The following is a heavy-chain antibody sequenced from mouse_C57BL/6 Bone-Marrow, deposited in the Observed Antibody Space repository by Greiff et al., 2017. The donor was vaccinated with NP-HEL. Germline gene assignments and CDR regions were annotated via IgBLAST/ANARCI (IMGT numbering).Heavy chain of an antibody. J-gene: IGHJ2*03. D-gene: IGHD1-1*01. Sequence: QVQLQQPGAELVKPGASVKLSCKASGYTFTSYWMQWVKQRPGQGLEWIGDIDPSDSYTNYNQKFKGKATLTVDTSSSTAYMQLSSLTSEDSAVYYCARDYYSASEDFDYWGQGTSLTVSA. V-gene: IGHV1-50*01. CDR2: IDPSDSYT. CDR3: ARDYYSASEDFDY. CDR1: GYTFTSYW.